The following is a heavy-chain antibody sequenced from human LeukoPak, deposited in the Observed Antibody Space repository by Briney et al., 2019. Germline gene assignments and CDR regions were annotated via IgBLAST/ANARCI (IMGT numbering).Heavy chain of an antibody. V-gene: IGHV3-30*18. J-gene: IGHJ4*02. CDR1: GFTFSSYG. CDR3: AKGGTYSSSWSYFDY. Sequence: GGSLRLSCAASGFTFSSYGMHWVRQAPGKGLEWVAVISYDGSNKYYADSVKGRFTISRDNSKNTLYLQMNSLRAEDTAVYYCAKGGTYSSSWSYFDYWGQGTLVTVSS. CDR2: ISYDGSNK. D-gene: IGHD6-13*01.